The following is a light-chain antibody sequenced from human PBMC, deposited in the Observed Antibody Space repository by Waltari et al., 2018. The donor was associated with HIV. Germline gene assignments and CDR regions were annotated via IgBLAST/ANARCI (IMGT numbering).Light chain of an antibody. V-gene: IGKV3-20*01. CDR3: QQYGTSPQT. CDR1: QTVTSNY. CDR2: GAS. J-gene: IGKJ2*01. Sequence: EIVLTQSPRTLSLSPGERATLPCRASQTVTSNYLAWYQVKPGQAPRLLSYGASISATGVPDRVSGSGSGTVLTLIIGRLEPEDFAVYYCQQYGTSPQTFGQGSKVEIK.